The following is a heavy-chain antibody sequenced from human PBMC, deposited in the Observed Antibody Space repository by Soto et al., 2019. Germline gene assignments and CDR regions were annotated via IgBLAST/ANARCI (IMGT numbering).Heavy chain of an antibody. J-gene: IGHJ3*02. Sequence: PSETLSLTCTVAGVSISRRGYYWSWIRQHPGTGLEWIGYTHNSGNSHYNPSLKSRVTISADTSKNQFSLNVSFVAAADTAVYYCARGVGYSGSFEDAFDIWGQGKTVTVSS. CDR3: ARGVGYSGSFEDAFDI. D-gene: IGHD1-26*01. CDR2: THNSGNS. CDR1: GVSISRRGYY. V-gene: IGHV4-31*03.